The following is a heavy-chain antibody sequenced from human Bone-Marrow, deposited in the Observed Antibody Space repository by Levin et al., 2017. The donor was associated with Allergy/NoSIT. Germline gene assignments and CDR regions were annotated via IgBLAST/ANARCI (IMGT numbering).Heavy chain of an antibody. CDR2: MTAYNGDT. V-gene: IGHV1-18*01. J-gene: IGHJ4*02. D-gene: IGHD3-10*01. CDR1: GYTFSNFG. CDR3: ARVDFGSGIEGY. Sequence: VASVKVSCKASGYTFSNFGISWVRQAPGQGLEWMGWMTAYNGDTNYAQKVQGRVTMTTDTSTSTAYMELRSLRSDDTAVYFCARVDFGSGIEGYWGQGTLVTVSS.